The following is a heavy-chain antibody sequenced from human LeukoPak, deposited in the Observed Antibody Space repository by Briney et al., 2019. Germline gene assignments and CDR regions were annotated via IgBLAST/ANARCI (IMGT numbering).Heavy chain of an antibody. CDR2: IFYTGRT. D-gene: IGHD3-22*01. CDR3: ARLLDNDSSGHPDTFDM. CDR1: GGSISSHY. V-gene: IGHV4-59*11. Sequence: SETLSLTCTVSGGSISSHYWSWIRRPPGKGLEGMRYIFYTGRTRYNPSLQSRVTISVDTSKNHFSLKLTSVTAADTAAYYCARLLDNDSSGHPDTFDMWGQGTMVSVSS. J-gene: IGHJ3*02.